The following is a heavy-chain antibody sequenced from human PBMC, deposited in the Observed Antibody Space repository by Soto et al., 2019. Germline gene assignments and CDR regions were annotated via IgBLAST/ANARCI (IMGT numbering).Heavy chain of an antibody. CDR2: INAGNGNT. V-gene: IGHV1-3*01. D-gene: IGHD2-2*01. Sequence: ASVKVSCKASGYAFTSYAMHWVRQAPGQRLGWMGWINAGNGNTKYSQKFQGRVTITRDTSASTGYMELSSLRSEDTAVYYCARDPCITRCXDYWGQGTLVTVSS. CDR3: ARDPCITRCXDY. J-gene: IGHJ4*02. CDR1: GYAFTSYA.